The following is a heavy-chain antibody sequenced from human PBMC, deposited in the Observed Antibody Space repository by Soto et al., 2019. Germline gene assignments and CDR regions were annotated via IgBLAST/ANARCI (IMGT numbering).Heavy chain of an antibody. V-gene: IGHV3-13*01. CDR1: GVFFSGHD. J-gene: IGHJ4*02. CDR2: IGVAGAT. CDR3: VRDRYYGSGSLFEN. D-gene: IGHD3-10*01. Sequence: GGSLRLSCAASGVFFSGHDMHWGRQVPGKGLEWVFEIGVAGATYNPASAKGRFTIPIQNARNTLYLQMTSLRVGDTATYYCVRDRYYGSGSLFENWGQGTPVTVSS.